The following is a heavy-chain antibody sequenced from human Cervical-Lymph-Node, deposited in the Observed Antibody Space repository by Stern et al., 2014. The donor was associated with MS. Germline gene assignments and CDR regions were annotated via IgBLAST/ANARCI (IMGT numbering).Heavy chain of an antibody. CDR3: AKERGNTYGFAL. V-gene: IGHV1-69*01. CDR1: GGTFSSYV. Sequence: VQLVESGAALKKPGYSVKVSCKASGGTFSSYVISWGRPAPGPGPAWLGGISPVFGKSNYAQKFQGRITITADEFTSTAYMELSSLSSEDTAVYFCAKERGNTYGFALWGQGTLVTVSS. CDR2: ISPVFGKS. D-gene: IGHD5-18*01. J-gene: IGHJ4*02.